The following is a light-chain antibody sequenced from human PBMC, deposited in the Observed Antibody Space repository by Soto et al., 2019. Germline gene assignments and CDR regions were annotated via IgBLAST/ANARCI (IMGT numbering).Light chain of an antibody. CDR1: SSDVGGYNY. CDR2: EVS. V-gene: IGLV2-8*01. CDR3: SSYAGSNTVV. J-gene: IGLJ2*01. Sequence: QAVLTQPPSASGSPGQSVTISCTGSSSDVGGYNYVSWYQQHPGKAPKLMIYEVSKRPSGVPDRFSGSKSGNTASLTGSGLQAEDEVDYYCSSYAGSNTVVFGGGTKRTVL.